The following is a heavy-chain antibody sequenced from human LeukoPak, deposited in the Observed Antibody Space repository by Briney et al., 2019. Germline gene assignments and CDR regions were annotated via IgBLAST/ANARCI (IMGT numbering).Heavy chain of an antibody. CDR1: GFTFSSYA. V-gene: IGHV3-23*01. CDR2: SGGGSSRT. Sequence: GGSLRLSCAASGFTFSSYAMSWVRQAPGKGLEWVSLASGGGSSRTYYADSLKGRFTISRDNPKNTLYLQMNALRAEDTAVYYCARGGGNFDYWGQGTLVTVSS. J-gene: IGHJ4*02. D-gene: IGHD2-15*01. CDR3: ARGGGNFDY.